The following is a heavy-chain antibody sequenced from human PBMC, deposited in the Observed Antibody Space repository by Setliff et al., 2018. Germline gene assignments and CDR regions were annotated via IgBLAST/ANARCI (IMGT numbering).Heavy chain of an antibody. CDR2: INNYNFNT. J-gene: IGHJ3*02. D-gene: IGHD5-12*01. CDR1: GYTFTNYG. Sequence: ASVKVSCKASGYTFTNYGITWVRQAPGQGLEWMGWINNYNFNTNYAQKLQGRVTMTTDTSTSTAYMELRSLRSEDTAIYYCARGRDGYNANAYEIWGQGTMVTVSS. CDR3: ARGRDGYNANAYEI. V-gene: IGHV1-18*01.